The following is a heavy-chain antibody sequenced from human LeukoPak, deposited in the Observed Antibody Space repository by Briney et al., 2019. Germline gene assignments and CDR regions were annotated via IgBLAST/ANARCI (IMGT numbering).Heavy chain of an antibody. CDR1: GGSMRSYY. CDR3: ARVVPAAIAGPDY. J-gene: IGHJ4*02. CDR2: IYHSGST. V-gene: IGHV4-59*12. D-gene: IGHD2-2*01. Sequence: SETLSLTCTVSGGSMRSYYWSWIRQPPGKGLEWIGYIYHSGSTYYNPSLKSRVTISVDRSKNQFSLKLSSVTAADTAVYYCARVVPAAIAGPDYWGQGTLVTVSS.